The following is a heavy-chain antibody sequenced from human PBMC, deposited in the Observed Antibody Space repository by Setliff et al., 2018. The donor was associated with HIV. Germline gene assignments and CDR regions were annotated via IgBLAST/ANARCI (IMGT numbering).Heavy chain of an antibody. J-gene: IGHJ4*02. CDR3: ASRWGSYYDTNGHPFDY. CDR2: MYHSGST. D-gene: IGHD3-22*01. Sequence: PSETLSLTCSVSGHSIRSGYYWGWIRQPPGKGLEWIGTMYHSGSTYYNPSLQGRVTMFFDTSEDHFSLRPSPVTAADTAVYYCASRWGSYYDTNGHPFDYWGQGTLVTVSS. V-gene: IGHV4-38-2*01. CDR1: GHSIRSGYY.